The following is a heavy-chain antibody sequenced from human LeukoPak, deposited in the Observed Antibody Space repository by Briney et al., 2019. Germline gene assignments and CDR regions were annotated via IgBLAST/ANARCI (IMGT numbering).Heavy chain of an antibody. J-gene: IGHJ4*02. CDR2: IYYSGST. CDR1: GGSISSSNYY. V-gene: IGHV4-61*05. Sequence: SETLSLTCTVSGGSISSSNYYWGWIRQPPGKGLEWIGYIYYSGSTNYNPSLKSRVTISVDTSKNQFSLKLSSVTAADTAVYYCARLNYDYVWGRQDFDYWGQGTLVTVSS. CDR3: ARLNYDYVWGRQDFDY. D-gene: IGHD3-16*01.